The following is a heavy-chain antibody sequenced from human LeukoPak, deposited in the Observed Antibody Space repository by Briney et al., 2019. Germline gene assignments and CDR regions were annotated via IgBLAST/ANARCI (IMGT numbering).Heavy chain of an antibody. Sequence: GGSLTLTCDVSGFTFGSHDMYWVRQAPGKGLEWVAGIFGSGGSQHYADPVKGRFTISRDNSRNTVYLQINSLRAEDTAVYYCGKTTVGYSSGQMPAGHVDYWGQGTLVTVSS. J-gene: IGHJ4*02. V-gene: IGHV3-23*01. CDR3: GKTTVGYSSGQMPAGHVDY. D-gene: IGHD2-15*01. CDR2: IFGSGGSQ. CDR1: GFTFGSHD.